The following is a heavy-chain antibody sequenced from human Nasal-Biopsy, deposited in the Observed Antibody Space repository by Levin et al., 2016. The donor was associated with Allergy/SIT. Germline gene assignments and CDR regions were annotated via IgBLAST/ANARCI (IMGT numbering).Heavy chain of an antibody. CDR1: GGSIDSAGYY. Sequence: SETLSLTCIVSGGSIDSAGYYWSWIRQPAGKGLEWIGHVFTSGTTKYNPSLKSRLTISLDRFKNQFSLHLSSVTAADTAVYYCARDLAQLRGAAWGSSGIHAFNVWGQGTMVSVSS. J-gene: IGHJ3*01. CDR3: ARDLAQLRGAAWGSSGIHAFNV. D-gene: IGHD6-13*01. V-gene: IGHV4-61*09. CDR2: VFTSGTT.